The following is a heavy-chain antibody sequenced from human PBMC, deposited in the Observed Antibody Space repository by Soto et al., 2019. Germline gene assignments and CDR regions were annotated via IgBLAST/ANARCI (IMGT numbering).Heavy chain of an antibody. CDR2: IKQDGSEK. Sequence: GGSLRLSCAASGFTFSSYWMSWVRQAPGKGLEWVANIKQDGSEKYYVDSVKGRFTISRDNAKNSLYLQMNSLRAEDTAVYYCAGGRGDYRGGYMDVWGKGTTVTVSS. CDR3: AGGRGDYRGGYMDV. CDR1: GFTFSSYW. J-gene: IGHJ6*03. V-gene: IGHV3-7*01. D-gene: IGHD3-10*01.